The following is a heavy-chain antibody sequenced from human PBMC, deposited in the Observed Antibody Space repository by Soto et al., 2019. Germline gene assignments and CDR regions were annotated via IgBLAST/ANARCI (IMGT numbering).Heavy chain of an antibody. CDR3: ASASSGYYTSYHYYRMAV. J-gene: IGHJ6*02. Sequence: ASVKVSCKASGYTFTNYATHWVRQAPGQRLEWMGWINAGNGNTKYSQKFQGRVTITRDTSASTAYMELSSLRSEDTAVYYCASASSGYYTSYHYYRMAVWGQGTTVTVSS. V-gene: IGHV1-3*01. D-gene: IGHD3-22*01. CDR1: GYTFTNYA. CDR2: INAGNGNT.